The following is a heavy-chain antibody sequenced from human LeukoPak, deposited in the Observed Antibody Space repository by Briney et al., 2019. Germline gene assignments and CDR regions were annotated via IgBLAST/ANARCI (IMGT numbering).Heavy chain of an antibody. Sequence: PSETLSLTCTVSGGSISSYYWSWIRQPLGKGLEWIGYIYYSGSTNYNPSLKSRVTISVDTSKNQFSLKLSSVTAADTAVYYCASLFGGVIAFDYWGQGTLVTVSS. J-gene: IGHJ4*02. CDR2: IYYSGST. CDR1: GGSISSYY. D-gene: IGHD3-16*01. CDR3: ASLFGGVIAFDY. V-gene: IGHV4-59*01.